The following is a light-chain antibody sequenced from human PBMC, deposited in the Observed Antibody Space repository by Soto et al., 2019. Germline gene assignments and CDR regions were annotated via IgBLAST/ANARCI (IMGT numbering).Light chain of an antibody. V-gene: IGKV1-39*01. CDR1: QSISTY. J-gene: IGKJ4*01. Sequence: DIQMTQSPSSLSASVGDRVTITCRASQSISTYLNWYQQKPGLAPSLLIYGASSLQSGVPSRFSGSGSGTDFTLTISSLQPEDFATYYCQQSHSFPLTFGGGTKVEIK. CDR3: QQSHSFPLT. CDR2: GAS.